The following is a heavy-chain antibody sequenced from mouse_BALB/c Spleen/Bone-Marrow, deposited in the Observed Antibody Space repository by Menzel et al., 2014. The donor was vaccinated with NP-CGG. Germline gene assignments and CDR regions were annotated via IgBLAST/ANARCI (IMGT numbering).Heavy chain of an antibody. CDR2: INPSTGYT. J-gene: IGHJ2*01. CDR1: GYTFTSYW. D-gene: IGHD1-1*01. CDR3: ARGATVVARYFGS. V-gene: IGHV1-7*01. Sequence: QVQLQHPGAELAKPGASVMTSCKASGYTFTSYWMHWVKQRPGQALEWIGYINPSTGYTEFNQKFKDKATLTADKSSSTAYMHLSSLTSEDSAVYCCARGATVVARYFGSWGQGTTLTVSS.